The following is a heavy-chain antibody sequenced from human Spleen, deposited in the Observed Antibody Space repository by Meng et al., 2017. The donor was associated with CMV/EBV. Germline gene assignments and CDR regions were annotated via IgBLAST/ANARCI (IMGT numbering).Heavy chain of an antibody. D-gene: IGHD2-15*01. CDR3: ARGRAGGGSCYPD. Sequence: LQEAGPGLVKPSETPSLTCTVSGGSISSYYWAWIRQPPGEGLEWIGSVVYSGTTYYTSSLKSRVSISVDTSKNQFSLKLSSVTAADTAVYYCARGRAGGGSCYPDWGQGTLVTVSS. CDR2: VVYSGTT. J-gene: IGHJ4*02. CDR1: GGSISSYY. V-gene: IGHV4-39*01.